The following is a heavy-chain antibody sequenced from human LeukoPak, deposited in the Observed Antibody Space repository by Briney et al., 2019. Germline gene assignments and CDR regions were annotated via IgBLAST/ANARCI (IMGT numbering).Heavy chain of an antibody. CDR3: ARGQVAATPDYGMDV. CDR1: GYTFTSYD. D-gene: IGHD2-15*01. V-gene: IGHV1-8*01. J-gene: IGHJ6*02. CDR2: MNPNSGNT. Sequence: ASVTVSYKASGYTFTSYDINWVRQATGQGREWMGWMNPNSGNTGYAQKFQGRVTMTRNTSISTAYMELSSLRSEDTAVYYCARGQVAATPDYGMDVWGQGTTVTVSS.